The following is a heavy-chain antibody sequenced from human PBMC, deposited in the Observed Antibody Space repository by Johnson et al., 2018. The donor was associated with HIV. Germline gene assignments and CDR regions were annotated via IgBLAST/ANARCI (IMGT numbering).Heavy chain of an antibody. Sequence: VQLVESGGGSIQPGGSLRLSCAASGFSISYDYMSWVRQAPGKGLEWVSSLYSGGNTYHAVSVKGRFTLSRDNSKNMLYLQMNSLRAEDTAVYYCAKGDYGDYEGSDAFDIWGQGTMVTVSS. D-gene: IGHD4-17*01. CDR3: AKGDYGDYEGSDAFDI. CDR2: LYSGGNT. J-gene: IGHJ3*02. CDR1: GFSISYDY. V-gene: IGHV3-66*03.